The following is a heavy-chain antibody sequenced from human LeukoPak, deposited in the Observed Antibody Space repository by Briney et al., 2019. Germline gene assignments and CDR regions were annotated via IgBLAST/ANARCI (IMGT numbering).Heavy chain of an antibody. Sequence: SVKVSCKASGGTFSSYAISWVRQAPGQGLEWMGGIIPIFGTANYAQKFQGRVTITADESTSTAYMELSSLRSEDTAVYYCARVGDYSSSWSNFDYWGQGTLVTVSS. CDR1: GGTFSSYA. V-gene: IGHV1-69*13. D-gene: IGHD6-13*01. CDR2: IIPIFGTA. J-gene: IGHJ4*02. CDR3: ARVGDYSSSWSNFDY.